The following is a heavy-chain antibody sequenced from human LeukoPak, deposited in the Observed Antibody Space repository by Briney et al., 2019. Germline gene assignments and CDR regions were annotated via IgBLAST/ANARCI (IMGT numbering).Heavy chain of an antibody. Sequence: ASVKVSCKASGYTFDSYGISWVRQAPGQGLEWMGWISAYNGNTNYAQKFQGRVTMTTDASTSTAYMELRSLRSDDTAVYYCAMMGGCGGDCHNNWFDPWGQGTLVTVSS. CDR1: GYTFDSYG. D-gene: IGHD2-21*02. V-gene: IGHV1-18*01. J-gene: IGHJ5*02. CDR2: ISAYNGNT. CDR3: AMMGGCGGDCHNNWFDP.